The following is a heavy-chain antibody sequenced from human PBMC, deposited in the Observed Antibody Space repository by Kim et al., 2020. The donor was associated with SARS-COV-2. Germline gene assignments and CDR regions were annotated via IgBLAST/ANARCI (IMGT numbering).Heavy chain of an antibody. CDR3: ARESFCNATNCYNGMDV. Sequence: ASVKVSCKASGYTFTSLAMNWVRQAPGQGLEWIGWINTNNGNPGYAQGFSGRFVFSLDTSVSTAYLQISSLKAEDIAVYYCARESFCNATNCYNGMDVWGQGTTVIGSS. V-gene: IGHV7-4-1*02. CDR1: GYTFTSLA. J-gene: IGHJ6*02. CDR2: INTNNGNP. D-gene: IGHD3-3*01.